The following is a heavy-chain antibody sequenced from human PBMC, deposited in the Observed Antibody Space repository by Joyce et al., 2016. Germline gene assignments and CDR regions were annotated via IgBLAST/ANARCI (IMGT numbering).Heavy chain of an antibody. V-gene: IGHV3-7*05. J-gene: IGHJ4*02. D-gene: IGHD6-19*01. CDR3: ARWDHSNDWYLTY. Sequence: EVQLVESGGGLVQPGGSLRLSCTVSGFTFSTYYMAWVRQAPGKGREWVGNIRDDGRAAFYADSVKGRFTISRDNAKKSLDLQMNSLRTDDTAVYYCARWDHSNDWYLTYWGQGTLVTVSS. CDR2: IRDDGRAA. CDR1: GFTFSTYY.